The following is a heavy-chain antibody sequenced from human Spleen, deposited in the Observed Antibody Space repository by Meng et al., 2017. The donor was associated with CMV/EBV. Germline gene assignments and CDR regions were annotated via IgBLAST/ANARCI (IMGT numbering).Heavy chain of an antibody. D-gene: IGHD5-18*01. CDR3: ARGTRNTAMAS. Sequence: SETLSLTCTVSGGSISTHYWSWIRQPPGKGLEWIGYIFYSGSTSYNPSLKSRVTISVDRSKNQFSLKLSSMTAADTAVYYCARGTRNTAMASWGQGTLGTVSS. J-gene: IGHJ5*02. CDR1: GGSISTHY. V-gene: IGHV4-59*11. CDR2: IFYSGST.